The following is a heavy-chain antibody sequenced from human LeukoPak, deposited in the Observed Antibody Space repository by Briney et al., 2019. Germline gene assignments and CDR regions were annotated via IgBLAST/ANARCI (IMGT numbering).Heavy chain of an antibody. CDR3: ARADVLRYFDWLDSGYYFDY. J-gene: IGHJ4*02. V-gene: IGHV4-59*01. CDR1: GGSISSYY. CDR2: IYYSWTT. D-gene: IGHD3-9*01. Sequence: PSETLSLTCTVSGGSISSYYWSWIRQPPGKGLEWIGYIYYSWTTNYTPPLTIPITISVATSTNHFSLNLSSVTAAATALYYCARADVLRYFDWLDSGYYFDYWGQGTLVTVSS.